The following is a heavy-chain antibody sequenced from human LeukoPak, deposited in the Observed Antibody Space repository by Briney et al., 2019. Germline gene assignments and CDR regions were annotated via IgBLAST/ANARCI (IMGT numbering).Heavy chain of an antibody. CDR1: GFTFSSYA. J-gene: IGHJ4*02. D-gene: IGHD5-12*01. Sequence: GGSLRLSCAASGFTFSSYAMNWVRQAPGQGLEWVGFIRSKAYGGTTEHAASVKGRFTISRDDSKSIAYLQMNSLKTEDTAVYYCTRKTWNFDFWGQGTLVTVSS. V-gene: IGHV3-49*04. CDR2: IRSKAYGGTT. CDR3: TRKTWNFDF.